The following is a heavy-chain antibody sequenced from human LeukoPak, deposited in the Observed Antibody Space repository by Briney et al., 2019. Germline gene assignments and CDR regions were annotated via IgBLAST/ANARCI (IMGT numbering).Heavy chain of an antibody. CDR2: IHAVEGT. Sequence: SETLSHTCTVSGDSLNNRYWDWIRQPPGKGLEWIGEIHAVEGTNYNPSLRSRVTVSLDTSKNQFSLKMSSVTAADTAVYYCTSGTDSRKLGYWGQGTLVTVSS. CDR3: TSGTDSRKLGY. CDR1: GDSLNNRY. D-gene: IGHD3-22*01. J-gene: IGHJ4*02. V-gene: IGHV4-34*01.